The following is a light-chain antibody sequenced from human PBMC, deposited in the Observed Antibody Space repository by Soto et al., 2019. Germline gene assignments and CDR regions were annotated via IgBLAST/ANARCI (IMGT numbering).Light chain of an antibody. CDR3: QQSYSSPQT. Sequence: DIQMTQSPSSLSASVEDRVIITCRASQSISNHLNWYQQKPGKAPKLLIFAAYSLQSGVPSRFSGSRSGPDFTLTISSLQPEEFATYYCQQSYSSPQTFGQWTKVEIK. J-gene: IGKJ1*01. V-gene: IGKV1-39*01. CDR1: QSISNH. CDR2: AAY.